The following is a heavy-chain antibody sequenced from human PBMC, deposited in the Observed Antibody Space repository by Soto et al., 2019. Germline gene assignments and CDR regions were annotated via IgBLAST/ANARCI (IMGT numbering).Heavy chain of an antibody. CDR3: ARVNIVGGVITHEKGFDY. D-gene: IGHD3-10*01. Sequence: ASVKVSCKASGYSFTTYGISWVRQAPGQGLEWMGWIITYNGNTKYAQKLQGRVTVTTDASTSTAYMELRSLRSEDTAVYYCARVNIVGGVITHEKGFDYWGQGTLVTVSS. CDR1: GYSFTTYG. J-gene: IGHJ4*02. V-gene: IGHV1-18*01. CDR2: IITYNGNT.